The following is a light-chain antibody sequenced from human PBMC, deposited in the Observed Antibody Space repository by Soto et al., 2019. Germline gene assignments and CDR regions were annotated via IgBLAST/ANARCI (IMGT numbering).Light chain of an antibody. CDR1: QSVSTN. V-gene: IGKV3-15*01. J-gene: IGKJ3*01. CDR2: AAS. Sequence: EIVVTQSPGILSVSPGDRATLSCRASQSVSTNLAWYQQKPGQAPTLLIYAASTRATGIPARFTGSGSGTDFTLTISSLQSEDFAVYYCQEYSKWPLFTFGPGTRVHIK. CDR3: QEYSKWPLFT.